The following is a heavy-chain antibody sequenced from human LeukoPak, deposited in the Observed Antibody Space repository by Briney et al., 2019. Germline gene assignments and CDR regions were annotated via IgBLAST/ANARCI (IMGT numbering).Heavy chain of an antibody. CDR3: ARSQDFDWFEYYMDV. D-gene: IGHD3-9*01. CDR1: GFTFDTYW. V-gene: IGHV3-7*01. CDR2: IKQDGSEK. J-gene: IGHJ6*03. Sequence: GGSLRLSCAASGFTFDTYWMSWVRQAPGKGLEWVANIKQDGSEKDYVDSVKGRFTISRDNAKNSVYLQMNSLRGDDTAVYYCARSQDFDWFEYYMDVWGKGTTVTISS.